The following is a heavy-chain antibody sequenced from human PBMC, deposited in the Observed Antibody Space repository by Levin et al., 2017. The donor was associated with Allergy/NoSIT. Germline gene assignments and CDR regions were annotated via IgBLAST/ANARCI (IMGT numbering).Heavy chain of an antibody. CDR3: ARDGASAYECDY. CDR1: GYTFTGYY. Sequence: ASVKVSCKASGYTFTGYYIHWVRQAPGQGLEWVGRINSNSGGTDYAQRLQGRVTMTRDTSISTAYRELSSLRSDDTAGYCCARDGASAYECDYWGQGTRVTVSS. CDR2: INSNSGGT. D-gene: IGHD5-12*01. J-gene: IGHJ4*02. V-gene: IGHV1-2*06.